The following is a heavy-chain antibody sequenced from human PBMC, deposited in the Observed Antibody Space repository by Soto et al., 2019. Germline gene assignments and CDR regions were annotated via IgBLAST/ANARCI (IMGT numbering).Heavy chain of an antibody. Sequence: QVQLVQSGAEVQKPGSSVKVSCKASGGTFSSYAISWVRQAPGQGLEWMGGIIPIFGTANYAQKFQGRVTITADESTSTAYMELSSLRSEDTAVYYCAREGIVVVPAAPDYGMDVWGQGTTVTVSS. CDR2: IIPIFGTA. V-gene: IGHV1-69*01. CDR1: GGTFSSYA. D-gene: IGHD2-2*01. CDR3: AREGIVVVPAAPDYGMDV. J-gene: IGHJ6*02.